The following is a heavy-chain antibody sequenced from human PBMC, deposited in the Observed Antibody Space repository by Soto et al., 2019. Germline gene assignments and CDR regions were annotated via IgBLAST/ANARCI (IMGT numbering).Heavy chain of an antibody. D-gene: IGHD3-3*01. V-gene: IGHV3-30-3*01. CDR3: ARDGITIFGVVRN. CDR2: ISYDGSNK. Sequence: QVQLVESGGGVVQPGRSLRLSCAASGFTFSSYAMHWVRQAPGKGLEWVAVISYDGSNKYYADSVKGRFTISRDNSKNTLYLQMNSLRAEDTAVYYCARDGITIFGVVRNWGHGTLVTVSS. J-gene: IGHJ4*01. CDR1: GFTFSSYA.